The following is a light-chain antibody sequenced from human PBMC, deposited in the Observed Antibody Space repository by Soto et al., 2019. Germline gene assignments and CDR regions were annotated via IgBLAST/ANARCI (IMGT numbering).Light chain of an antibody. CDR1: QNINNY. J-gene: IGKJ5*01. Sequence: DIHMNQSQSSXVSFLGDRXXXXXQASQNINNYLNWYQQKPGRAPKLLIYDASNLEAGVPSRFRGSGSGTDFTFTISRLQPEDIATYYCQQYENLPTFGQGTRLEIK. CDR2: DAS. V-gene: IGKV1-33*01. CDR3: QQYENLPT.